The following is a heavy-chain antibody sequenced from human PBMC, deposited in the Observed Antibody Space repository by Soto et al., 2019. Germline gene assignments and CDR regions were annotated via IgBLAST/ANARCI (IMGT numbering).Heavy chain of an antibody. CDR1: GGSISSGNW. CDR3: ARGYYDIFYYFDY. CDR2: IYHSGST. Sequence: PETLSLTCAVSGGSISSGNWWSWVRQPPGKRLEWIGEIYHSGSTNYNPSLKSRVTISVDKSKNQFSLKLSSVTAADTAVYYCARGYYDIFYYFDYWGQGTLVTVSS. V-gene: IGHV4-4*03. J-gene: IGHJ4*02. D-gene: IGHD3-9*01.